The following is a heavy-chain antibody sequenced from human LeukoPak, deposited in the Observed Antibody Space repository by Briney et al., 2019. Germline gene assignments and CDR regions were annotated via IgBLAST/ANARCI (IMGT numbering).Heavy chain of an antibody. J-gene: IGHJ4*02. CDR1: GGSFSGYY. V-gene: IGHV4-34*01. CDR2: INHSGST. D-gene: IGHD3-10*01. CDR3: ARDRGARGVIFY. Sequence: SETLSLTCAVYGGSFSGYYWSWIRQPPGKGLEWIGEINHSGSTNYNPSLKSRVTISVDTSKNQFSLKLSSVTAADTAVYYCARDRGARGVIFYWGQGTLVTVSS.